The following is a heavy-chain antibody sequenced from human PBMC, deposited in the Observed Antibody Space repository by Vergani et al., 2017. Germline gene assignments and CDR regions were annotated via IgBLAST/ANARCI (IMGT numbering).Heavy chain of an antibody. Sequence: EVQLLESGGGLVRPGGSLRLSCAASGFTFSNYAMSWVRQAPGKGLEWVSGISASGGSTYYADSVKGRFTISRDNSKNTLFLQMNSLRAEDTAVYYCAKGAYEYVWGSYDYWGQGTLVTVSS. CDR1: GFTFSNYA. CDR2: ISASGGST. CDR3: AKGAYEYVWGSYDY. V-gene: IGHV3-23*01. D-gene: IGHD3-16*01. J-gene: IGHJ4*02.